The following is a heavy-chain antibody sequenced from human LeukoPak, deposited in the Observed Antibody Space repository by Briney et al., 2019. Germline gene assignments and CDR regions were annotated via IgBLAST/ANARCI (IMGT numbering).Heavy chain of an antibody. J-gene: IGHJ5*02. CDR2: IIPILGIA. CDR1: GGTFSSYA. Sequence: GASVKVSCKASGGTFSSYAISWVRQAPGQGLEWMGRIIPILGIANYAQKFQGRVTITAGKSTSTAYMELSSLRSEDTAVYYCARSPGYCSGGSCSSDKNWFDPWGQGTLVTVSS. CDR3: ARSPGYCSGGSCSSDKNWFDP. D-gene: IGHD2-15*01. V-gene: IGHV1-69*04.